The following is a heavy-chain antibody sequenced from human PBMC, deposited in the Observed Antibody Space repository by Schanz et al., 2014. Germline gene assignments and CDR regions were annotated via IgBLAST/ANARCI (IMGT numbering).Heavy chain of an antibody. CDR1: GFSFSDYC. CDR3: VRDSPGDWENFGGPPPSHYDN. D-gene: IGHD3-10*01. J-gene: IGHJ4*02. Sequence: EVQLVESEGGLVQPGGSLRLSCEGSGFSFSDYCMGWVRQAPGKGLEWVANIKKDGSENYYADSVKGRFIISRDNAKSSQYLQMNILREEDTAIYYCVRDSPGDWENFGGPPPSHYDNGGQGTLVTVSS. V-gene: IGHV3-7*01. CDR2: IKKDGSEN.